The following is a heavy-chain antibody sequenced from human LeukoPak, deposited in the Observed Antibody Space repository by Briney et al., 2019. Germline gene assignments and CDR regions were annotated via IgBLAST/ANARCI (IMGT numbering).Heavy chain of an antibody. J-gene: IGHJ5*02. CDR1: GGSISSYY. Sequence: SETLSLTCTVSGGSISSYYWSWIRQPPGKGLEWIGYIYYSGSTNYNPSLNSRVTISVDTSKDQFSLKLTSVTAADTAVYYCARPPGIAAAWFDPWGQGTLVTVSS. V-gene: IGHV4-59*08. CDR3: ARPPGIAAAWFDP. CDR2: IYYSGST. D-gene: IGHD6-13*01.